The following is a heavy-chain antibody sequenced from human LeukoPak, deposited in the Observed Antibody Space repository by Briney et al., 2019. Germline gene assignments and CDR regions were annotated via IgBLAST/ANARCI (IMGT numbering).Heavy chain of an antibody. CDR1: GFTFSSYS. CDR3: ARGGYSGYDHYGGPHFDY. CDR2: ISSSSSYI. V-gene: IGHV3-21*01. J-gene: IGHJ4*02. D-gene: IGHD5-12*01. Sequence: PGGSLRLSCAASGFTFSSYSMNWVRQAPGKGLEWVSSISSSSSYIYYADSVKGRFTISRDNAKNSLYLQMNSLRAEDTAVYYCARGGYSGYDHYGGPHFDYWGQGTLVTVSS.